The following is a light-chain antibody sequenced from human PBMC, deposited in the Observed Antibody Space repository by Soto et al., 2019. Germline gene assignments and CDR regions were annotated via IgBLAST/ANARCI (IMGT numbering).Light chain of an antibody. CDR2: DAS. Sequence: EIVLTQSPATLSLSPGERATLSCRASQSASSDLAWYQQKPGQAPRLLIYDASNRATGIPARFSGSGSGTDFTLTISRLEPEDVAVYYCQQRSNSFTFGPGTKVDIK. V-gene: IGKV3-11*01. CDR3: QQRSNSFT. J-gene: IGKJ3*01. CDR1: QSASSD.